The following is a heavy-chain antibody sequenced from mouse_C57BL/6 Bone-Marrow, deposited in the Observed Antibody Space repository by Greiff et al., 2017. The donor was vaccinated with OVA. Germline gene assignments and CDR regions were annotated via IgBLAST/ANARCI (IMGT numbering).Heavy chain of an antibody. Sequence: DVKLEESGGGLVQPGGSLKLSCAASGIDFSRYWMSWVRRAPGKGLEWIGEINPDSSTINYAPSLKDKFIISRDNAKNTLYLQMSKVRSEDTALYYCARKGITTVVAPYYYAMDYWGQGTSVTVSS. CDR3: ARKGITTVVAPYYYAMDY. CDR1: GIDFSRYW. CDR2: INPDSSTI. J-gene: IGHJ4*01. V-gene: IGHV4-1*01. D-gene: IGHD1-1*01.